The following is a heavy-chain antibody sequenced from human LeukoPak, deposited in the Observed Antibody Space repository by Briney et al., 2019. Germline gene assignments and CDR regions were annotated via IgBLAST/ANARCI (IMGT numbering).Heavy chain of an antibody. V-gene: IGHV1-8*01. CDR2: MNPNSGNT. CDR3: ARAGNIAVADYCMDV. CDR1: GYTFTSYD. D-gene: IGHD6-19*01. J-gene: IGHJ6*03. Sequence: GSVKVSCKASGYTFTSYDINWVRQATGQGLEWMGWMNPNSGNTGYAQKFQGRVTMTRNTSISTAYMELSSLRSEDTAVYYCARAGNIAVADYCMDVWGKGTTVTVSS.